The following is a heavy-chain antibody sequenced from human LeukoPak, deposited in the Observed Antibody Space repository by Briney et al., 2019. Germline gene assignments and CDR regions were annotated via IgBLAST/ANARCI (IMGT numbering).Heavy chain of an antibody. CDR2: IYHSGST. CDR3: ASQGYCSSTSCYDSWWFDP. V-gene: IGHV4-38-2*01. D-gene: IGHD2-2*01. J-gene: IGHJ5*02. CDR1: GYSISSGYY. Sequence: PSETLSLTCAVSGYSISSGYYWGWIRQPPGKGLEWIGSIYHSGSTYYNPSLKSQVPISVDTSKNQFSLKLSSVTAADTAVYYCASQGYCSSTSCYDSWWFDPWGQGTLVTVSS.